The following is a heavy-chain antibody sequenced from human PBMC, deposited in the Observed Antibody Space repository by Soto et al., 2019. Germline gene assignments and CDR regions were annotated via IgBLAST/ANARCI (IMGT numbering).Heavy chain of an antibody. V-gene: IGHV1-18*01. D-gene: IGHD5-12*01. J-gene: IGHJ4*02. CDR1: GYTFTSYG. Sequence: QVQLVQSGADVKKPGASVQVSCKASGYTFTSYGISWVRQAPGQGLEWMGWISAYNGNTNFACKLQGRVTMTTDTSTITAYMELGSVRSEDTAVYYCARDNGYESDYWGQGTMVSVSS. CDR3: ARDNGYESDY. CDR2: ISAYNGNT.